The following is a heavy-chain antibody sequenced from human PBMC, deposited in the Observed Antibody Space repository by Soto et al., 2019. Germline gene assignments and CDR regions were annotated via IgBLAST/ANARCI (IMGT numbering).Heavy chain of an antibody. Sequence: GGSLRLSCEASGFTFINYDMSWVRQVPGKGLEWVSAISSSGGTTVYADSAKGRFTISRDNSKNTLYLQMNSLRVEDTAVYFCVSHYIARDPIGYGGWFDPWGQGTLVTVSS. J-gene: IGHJ5*02. CDR3: VSHYIARDPIGYGGWFDP. V-gene: IGHV3-23*01. CDR2: ISSSGGTT. D-gene: IGHD5-12*01. CDR1: GFTFINYD.